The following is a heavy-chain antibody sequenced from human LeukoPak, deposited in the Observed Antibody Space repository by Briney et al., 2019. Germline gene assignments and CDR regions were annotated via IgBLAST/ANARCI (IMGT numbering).Heavy chain of an antibody. CDR3: ARAGYSSGWYYFDY. J-gene: IGHJ4*02. V-gene: IGHV4-39*01. CDR2: IYYSGST. Sequence: PSETLSLTCTVSGGSIGSSSYYWGWIRQPPGKGLEWIGSIYYSGSTYYNPSLKSRVTISVDTSKNQFSLKLSSVTAADTAVYYCARAGYSSGWYYFDYWGQGTLVTVSS. CDR1: GGSIGSSSYY. D-gene: IGHD6-19*01.